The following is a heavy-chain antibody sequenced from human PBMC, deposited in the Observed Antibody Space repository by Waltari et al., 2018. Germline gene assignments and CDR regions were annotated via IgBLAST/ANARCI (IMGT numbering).Heavy chain of an antibody. CDR2: IIPILGIA. CDR1: GGTFSSYA. D-gene: IGHD2-2*01. V-gene: IGHV1-69*04. CDR3: ARGPRCTSCHSNWFDP. J-gene: IGHJ5*02. Sequence: QVQLVQSGAEVKKPGSSVKVSCKASGGTFSSYAISWVRQAPGQGLEWMGGIIPILGIANYAQKFQGRVTITADESTSTAYMELSSLRSEDTAVYYCARGPRCTSCHSNWFDPWGQGTLVTVSS.